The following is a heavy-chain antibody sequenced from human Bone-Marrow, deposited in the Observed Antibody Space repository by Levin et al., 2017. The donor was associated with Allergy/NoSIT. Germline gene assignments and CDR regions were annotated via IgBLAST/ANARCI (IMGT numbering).Heavy chain of an antibody. V-gene: IGHV4/OR15-8*01. Sequence: SETLSLTCTVSGDSISSDNWWAWVRQSPGKGLEWIGKVYHTGSVDYNPPLKTRVTISVDESKNQFTLKLTSLTAADTAVYYCARQNYDMWSGCMDVWGQGTTVAVS. J-gene: IGHJ6*02. CDR3: ARQNYDMWSGCMDV. CDR2: VYHTGSV. D-gene: IGHD3-3*01. CDR1: GDSISSDNW.